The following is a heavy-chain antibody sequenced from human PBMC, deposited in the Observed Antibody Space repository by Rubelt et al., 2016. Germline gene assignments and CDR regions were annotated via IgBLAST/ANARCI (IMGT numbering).Heavy chain of an antibody. Sequence: QVQLQQWGAGLLKPSETLSLTCAVYGGSFSGYYWSWIRQPPGKGLEWIGEINHSGSTNFNPSLKSRVTISVDTAKNQCSLKLSSVTAADTAVYDCARGAYGDYGRYAFDIWGQGTMATVAS. CDR3: ARGAYGDYGRYAFDI. CDR2: INHSGST. V-gene: IGHV4-34*01. J-gene: IGHJ3*02. D-gene: IGHD4-17*01. CDR1: GGSFSGYY.